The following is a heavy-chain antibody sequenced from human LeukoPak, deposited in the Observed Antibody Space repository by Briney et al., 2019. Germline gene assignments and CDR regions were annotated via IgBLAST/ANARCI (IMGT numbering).Heavy chain of an antibody. Sequence: AGGSLRLSSAASGFTFSSYGMHWVRQAPGKGLEWVAVIWYDGSNKYYADSVKGRFTISRDNSKNTLYLQMNSLRAEDTAVYYCASRLDHDILTGAYGMDVWGQGTTVTVSS. CDR1: GFTFSSYG. J-gene: IGHJ6*02. CDR3: ASRLDHDILTGAYGMDV. V-gene: IGHV3-33*01. CDR2: IWYDGSNK. D-gene: IGHD3-9*01.